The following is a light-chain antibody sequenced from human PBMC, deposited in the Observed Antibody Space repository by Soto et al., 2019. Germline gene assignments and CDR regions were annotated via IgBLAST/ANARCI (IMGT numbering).Light chain of an antibody. CDR3: QQEYRIPYT. CDR1: QSVLSSSNNKNF. Sequence: DIVLTQSPDSLAVSLGERATINCKSSQSVLSSSNNKNFLAWYQQKPGQSPKLLIYWASTRESGVPDRFSGSVSGTDFTFTISSLQAEDVSVYYCQQEYRIPYTFGQGTKLEIK. J-gene: IGKJ2*01. CDR2: WAS. V-gene: IGKV4-1*01.